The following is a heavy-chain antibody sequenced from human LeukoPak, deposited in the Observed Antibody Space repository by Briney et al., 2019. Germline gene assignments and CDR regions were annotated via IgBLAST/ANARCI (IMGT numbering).Heavy chain of an antibody. CDR1: GGSFSGYY. V-gene: IGHV4-34*01. CDR3: ARGRGSQLGYYYYYYMDV. Sequence: SETLSLTCAVDGGSFSGYYWSWIRQPQGRWLEWIGEINHSGSTNYNPSLKSRVTISVDTSKNQFSLKLSSVTAADTAVYYCARGRGSQLGYYYYYYMDVWGKGTTVTVSS. CDR2: INHSGST. J-gene: IGHJ6*03. D-gene: IGHD7-27*01.